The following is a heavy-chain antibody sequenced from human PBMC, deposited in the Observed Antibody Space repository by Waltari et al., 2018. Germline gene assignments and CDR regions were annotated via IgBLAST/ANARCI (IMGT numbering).Heavy chain of an antibody. CDR1: DFTFSQYG. J-gene: IGHJ5*02. Sequence: QVQLVESGGGVVQPGGSLRLSCEASDFTFSQYGFHWGRQAPGKGLEWVTFIRFDGRNTSYADSVKGRFSISRDNSKNTLYLQMNSLRLEDTAVYYCARDMLYCSSIECSTAFDPWGQGTLVTVSS. CDR3: ARDMLYCSSIECSTAFDP. CDR2: IRFDGRNT. D-gene: IGHD2-2*01. V-gene: IGHV3-30*02.